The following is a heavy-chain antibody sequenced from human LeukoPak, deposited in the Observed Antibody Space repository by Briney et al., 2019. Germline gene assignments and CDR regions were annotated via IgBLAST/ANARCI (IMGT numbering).Heavy chain of an antibody. J-gene: IGHJ4*02. CDR3: AEDQRWESPHYLDS. D-gene: IGHD1-26*01. Sequence: GGSLRLSCEASGFTFSSSGMGWVRQVPGKGLEWVSGISASGGSTYYADSVRGRFTISRDNSKNTLYVQMNSLRDEDTAVYYCAEDQRWESPHYLDSWGQGTLVTVSS. CDR2: ISASGGST. CDR1: GFTFSSSG. V-gene: IGHV3-23*01.